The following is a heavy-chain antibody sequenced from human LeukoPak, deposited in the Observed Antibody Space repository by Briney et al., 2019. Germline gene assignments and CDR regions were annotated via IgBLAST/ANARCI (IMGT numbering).Heavy chain of an antibody. J-gene: IGHJ5*02. CDR1: GGSISRGSSY. Sequence: SEPLSLTCTVSGGSISRGSSYWSWIRQPAGKGLEWFGRIYTCGSPNYNPSLKSRVTLTVDTSKNQFSLKLSSVTAADTAVYYCARSSPYGSLSNWFDPLGQGTLVTVSS. D-gene: IGHD2-15*01. V-gene: IGHV4-61*02. CDR3: ARSSPYGSLSNWFDP. CDR2: IYTCGSP.